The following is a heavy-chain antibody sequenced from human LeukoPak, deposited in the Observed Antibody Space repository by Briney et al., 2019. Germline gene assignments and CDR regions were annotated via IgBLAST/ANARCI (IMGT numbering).Heavy chain of an antibody. D-gene: IGHD2-15*01. J-gene: IGHJ5*02. CDR1: GFTFSSYA. V-gene: IGHV3-23*01. CDR2: ISGSGGST. Sequence: GGSLRLSCAASGFTFSSYAMSWVRQAPGKWLEWVSAISGSGGSTYYADSVKGRFTISRDNSKNTLYLQMNSLRAEDTAVYYCAKGSRGHCRGGSCYHTYNWFDPWGQGTLVTVSS. CDR3: AKGSRGHCRGGSCYHTYNWFDP.